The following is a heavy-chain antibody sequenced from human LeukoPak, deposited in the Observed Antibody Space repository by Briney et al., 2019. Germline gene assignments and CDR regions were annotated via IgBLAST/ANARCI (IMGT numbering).Heavy chain of an antibody. CDR2: IYTSGNT. CDR3: ARVLVGANYYYYYMDV. D-gene: IGHD1-26*01. Sequence: PSETLSLTCTVSGGSISSYYWSWIRQPAGKGLEWIGRIYTSGNTNYNPSLKSRVTISADKSKNQFSLKLSSVTAADTAVYYCARVLVGANYYYYYMDVWGKGTTVTVSS. V-gene: IGHV4-4*07. CDR1: GGSISSYY. J-gene: IGHJ6*03.